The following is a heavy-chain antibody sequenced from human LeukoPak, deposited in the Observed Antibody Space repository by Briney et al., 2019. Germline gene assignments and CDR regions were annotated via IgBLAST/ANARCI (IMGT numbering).Heavy chain of an antibody. CDR3: SRGLDSRKLGY. CDR2: IHPSGML. D-gene: IGHD3-22*01. CDR1: GASFNSDDQY. J-gene: IGHJ4*02. V-gene: IGHV4-31*03. Sequence: SETLSLTCTVSGASFNSDDQYWNCIRQSPGKGLEWIGSIHPSGMLYNNPSLERRVTMSRDTTKNQFSLILNSVTAADKGMYFCSRGLDSRKLGYWGQGILVTVSS.